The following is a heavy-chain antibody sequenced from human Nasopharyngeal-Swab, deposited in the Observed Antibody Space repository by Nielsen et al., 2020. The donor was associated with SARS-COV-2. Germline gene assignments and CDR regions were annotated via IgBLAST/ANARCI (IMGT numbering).Heavy chain of an antibody. CDR3: ARDRVVPAAMWAYYYYYGMDV. CDR2: IYYSGST. J-gene: IGHJ6*02. Sequence: WIRQPPGKGLEWIGYIYYSGSTYYNPSLKSRVTISVDTSKNQFSLKLSSVTAADTAVYYCARDRVVPAAMWAYYYYYGMDVWGQGTTVIVSS. V-gene: IGHV4-31*02. D-gene: IGHD2-2*01.